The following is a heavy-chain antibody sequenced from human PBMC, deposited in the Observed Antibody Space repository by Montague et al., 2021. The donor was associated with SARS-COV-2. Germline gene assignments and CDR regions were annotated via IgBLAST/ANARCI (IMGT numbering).Heavy chain of an antibody. Sequence: SETLSLTCTVSGGSINSSYWSWIRQPPGKGLEWIGYIYYRGSTNYNPSLKSRVTISVDTSKDQFSLKLSSVTAADTAAYYCARVRYYGSGPSLGMDVWGQGTTVTVSS. J-gene: IGHJ6*02. CDR2: IYYRGST. CDR1: GGSINSSY. CDR3: ARVRYYGSGPSLGMDV. V-gene: IGHV4-59*12. D-gene: IGHD3-10*01.